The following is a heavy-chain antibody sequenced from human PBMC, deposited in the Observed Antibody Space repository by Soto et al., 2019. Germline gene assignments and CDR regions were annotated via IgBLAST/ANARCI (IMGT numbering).Heavy chain of an antibody. D-gene: IGHD3-22*01. CDR2: IVVDSGST. Sequence: SVKISSKSSGITFSTSAVQWARQARGQRLEWIGWIVVDSGSTNYAQKFQERVTITRDMSTSTAYMELSSLRSEDTAVYYCAADLHYSESSGYQMVDCFDHWRQLPLVTV. V-gene: IGHV1-58*01. J-gene: IGHJ4*02. CDR1: GITFSTSA. CDR3: AADLHYSESSGYQMVDCFDH.